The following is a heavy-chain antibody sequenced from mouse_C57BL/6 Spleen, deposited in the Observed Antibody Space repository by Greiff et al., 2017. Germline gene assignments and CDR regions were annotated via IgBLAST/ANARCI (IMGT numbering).Heavy chain of an antibody. V-gene: IGHV1-64*01. CDR3: APYGSSYFDY. Sequence: QVQLQQPGAELVKPGASVKLSCKASGYTFTRYWMHWVKQRPGQGLEWIGMIHPNSGSTNYNEKFKSKATLTVDKSSSTAYMQLSSLTSEDSAVYYCAPYGSSYFDYWGQGTTLTVSS. J-gene: IGHJ2*01. CDR2: IHPNSGST. D-gene: IGHD1-1*01. CDR1: GYTFTRYW.